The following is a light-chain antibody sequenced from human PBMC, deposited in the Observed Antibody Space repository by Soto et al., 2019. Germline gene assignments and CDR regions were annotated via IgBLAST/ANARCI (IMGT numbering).Light chain of an antibody. CDR3: LQDYNYPTT. CDR1: QAIRND. CDR2: AAS. Sequence: AIQMTQSPSYLSASVGDRVTITCRASQAIRNDVAWYQQKPGKAPQLLIYAASHLQTGVPSRFSGSGSGTDFTLTISSLQSEDFATYYCLQDYNYPTTFGQGTKVEMK. J-gene: IGKJ1*01. V-gene: IGKV1-6*01.